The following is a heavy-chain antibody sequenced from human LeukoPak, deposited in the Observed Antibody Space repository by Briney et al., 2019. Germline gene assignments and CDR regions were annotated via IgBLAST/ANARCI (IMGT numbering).Heavy chain of an antibody. J-gene: IGHJ4*02. CDR2: INPNSGGT. CDR3: ARDNSIVATIPRDY. Sequence: ASVKVSCKASGYTFTGYYMHWVRQAPGQGLEWMGWINPNSGGTNYAQKFQGRVTMTRDTSISTAYMELSRLRSDDTAVYYCARDNSIVATIPRDYWGQGTLVTVPS. CDR1: GYTFTGYY. D-gene: IGHD5-12*01. V-gene: IGHV1-2*02.